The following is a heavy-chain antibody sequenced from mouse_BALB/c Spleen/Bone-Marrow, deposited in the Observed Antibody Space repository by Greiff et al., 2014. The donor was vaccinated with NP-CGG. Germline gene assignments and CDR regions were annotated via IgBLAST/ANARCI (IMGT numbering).Heavy chain of an antibody. CDR2: ISSGGSYT. Sequence: EVNLVESGGGLVKPGGSLKLSCAASGFTFSSYAMSWVRQTPEKRLEWVATISSGGSYTYYPDSVKGRFTISRDNAKNTLYLQMSSLRSEDTAMYYCARDYGNYGFAYWGQGTLVTVSA. J-gene: IGHJ3*01. CDR1: GFTFSSYA. CDR3: ARDYGNYGFAY. D-gene: IGHD2-1*01. V-gene: IGHV5-9-1*01.